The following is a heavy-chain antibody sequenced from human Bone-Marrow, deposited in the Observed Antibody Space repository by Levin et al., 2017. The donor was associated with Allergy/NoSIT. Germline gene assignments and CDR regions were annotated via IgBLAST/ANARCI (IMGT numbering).Heavy chain of an antibody. D-gene: IGHD3-9*01. CDR2: INPSGGSS. CDR1: GYTFTSSY. J-gene: IGHJ2*01. CDR3: AREHLVNFWYFDL. V-gene: IGHV1-46*01. Sequence: ASVKVSCKASGYTFTSSYIHWVRQAPGQGLEWMGIINPSGGSSTFAQNFQGRVTVTTDTSTSTVYMALSSLRSDDTAVYYCAREHLVNFWYFDLWGRGTLVTVSS.